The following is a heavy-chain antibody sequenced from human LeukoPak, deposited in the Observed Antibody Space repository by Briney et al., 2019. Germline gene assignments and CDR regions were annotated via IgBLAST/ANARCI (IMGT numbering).Heavy chain of an antibody. J-gene: IGHJ4*02. CDR1: GYTFTSYY. D-gene: IGHD3/OR15-3a*01. CDR2: INPSGGST. Sequence: ASVKVSRKASGYTFTSYYMHWVRQAPGQGLEWMGIINPSGGSTSYAQKFQGRVTMTRDTSTSTVYMELSSLRSEDTAVYYCARGGRTGYVLVPSLNWRYYFDYWGQGTLVTVSS. V-gene: IGHV1-46*01. CDR3: ARGGRTGYVLVPSLNWRYYFDY.